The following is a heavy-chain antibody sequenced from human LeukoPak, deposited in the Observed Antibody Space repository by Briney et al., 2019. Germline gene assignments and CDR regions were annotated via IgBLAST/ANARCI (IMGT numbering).Heavy chain of an antibody. J-gene: IGHJ4*02. Sequence: PGGSLRLSCAASGFTFSSYGMHWVRQAPGKGLEWVAFIRYDGSNKYYADSVKGRFTISRDNSKNTLYLQMNSLRAEDTAVYYCAKVWMDPAPLHPGDYWGQGTLVTVSS. CDR2: IRYDGSNK. CDR1: GFTFSSYG. D-gene: IGHD5-18*01. V-gene: IGHV3-30*02. CDR3: AKVWMDPAPLHPGDY.